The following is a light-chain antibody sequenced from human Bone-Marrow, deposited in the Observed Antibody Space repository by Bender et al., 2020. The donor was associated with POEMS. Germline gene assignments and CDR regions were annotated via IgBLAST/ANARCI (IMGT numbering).Light chain of an antibody. CDR3: CSKASPGVV. CDR2: QND. Sequence: QSVLTQPPSASGTPGQRVTISCSGGNSNIGSNAVNWYQQFPGTAPKLLIHQNDQRPSGVSHRFSGSKSGNTASLTISGLQAEDEADYYCCSKASPGVVFGGGTKLTVL. J-gene: IGLJ2*01. V-gene: IGLV1-44*01. CDR1: NSNIGSNA.